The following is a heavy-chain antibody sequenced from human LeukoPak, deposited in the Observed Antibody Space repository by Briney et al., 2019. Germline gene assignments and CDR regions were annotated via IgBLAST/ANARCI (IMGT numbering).Heavy chain of an antibody. CDR1: GYTFTGYY. CDR3: AGELANFFDY. Sequence: GPVKVSCKASGYTFTGYYMHWVRQAPGQGLEWMGRFNPNSGATNSAQKFQGRVFMTGDTSISTAYMELSSLRSDDTAVYYCAGELANFFDYWGQGTLVTVSS. J-gene: IGHJ4*02. CDR2: FNPNSGAT. D-gene: IGHD6-6*01. V-gene: IGHV1-2*06.